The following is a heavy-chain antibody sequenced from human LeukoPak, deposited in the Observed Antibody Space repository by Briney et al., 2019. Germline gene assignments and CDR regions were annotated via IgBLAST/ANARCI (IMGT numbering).Heavy chain of an antibody. CDR1: GGSFSGYY. CDR2: INHSGST. Sequence: SETLSLTCAVYGGSFSGYYWSWIRQPPGKGLEWIGEINHSGSTNYNPSLKSRVTISVDTSKNQFSLKLSSVTAADTAVYYSAGGGDFWSGYSKAPYYSYGMDVWGQGTTVTVSS. CDR3: AGGGDFWSGYSKAPYYSYGMDV. V-gene: IGHV4-34*01. D-gene: IGHD3-3*01. J-gene: IGHJ6*02.